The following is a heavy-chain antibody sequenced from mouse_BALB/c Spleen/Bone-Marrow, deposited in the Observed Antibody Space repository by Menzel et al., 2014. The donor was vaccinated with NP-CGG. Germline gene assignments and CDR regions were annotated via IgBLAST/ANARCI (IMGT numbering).Heavy chain of an antibody. CDR3: ARLAVGRPCFAY. D-gene: IGHD4-1*01. CDR2: IDPANGNT. CDR1: GFNIKDTY. Sequence: EVQLVESGAEFVKPGASVKLSCTASGFNIKDTYMHWVKQRPEQGLEWIGRIDPANGNTKYDPKFQGKATITADTSSNTAYLQLSSLTSEDTAVYYCARLAVGRPCFAYWGQGTLVTVSA. J-gene: IGHJ3*01. V-gene: IGHV14-3*02.